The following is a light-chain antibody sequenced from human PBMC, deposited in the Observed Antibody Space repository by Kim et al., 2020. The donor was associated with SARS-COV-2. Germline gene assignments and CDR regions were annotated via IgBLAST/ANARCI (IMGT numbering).Light chain of an antibody. CDR2: GAS. CDR3: QQYNDWWT. CDR1: QSVGSS. J-gene: IGKJ1*01. Sequence: SVSPGERATLSCRASQSVGSSLAWYQQKPGQAPRLLISGASTRVTGIPARFSGSGSGTEFTLTISSLQSEDFAVYYCQQYNDWWTFGQGTKVDIK. V-gene: IGKV3-15*01.